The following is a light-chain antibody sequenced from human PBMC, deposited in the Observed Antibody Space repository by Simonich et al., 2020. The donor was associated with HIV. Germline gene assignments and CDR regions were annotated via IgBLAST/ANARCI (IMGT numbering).Light chain of an antibody. Sequence: QTVVTQEPSFSVSPGGTVTLTCGLSSASVSTSYYPSWFQQTPGPAPRTLTYNTNIRSSGVPDRFSGSILGNKAALSITGAQADDESDYYCVLYMSSGTVIFGGGTKLTVL. CDR1: SASVSTSYY. V-gene: IGLV8-61*01. CDR3: VLYMSSGTVI. J-gene: IGLJ2*01. CDR2: NTN.